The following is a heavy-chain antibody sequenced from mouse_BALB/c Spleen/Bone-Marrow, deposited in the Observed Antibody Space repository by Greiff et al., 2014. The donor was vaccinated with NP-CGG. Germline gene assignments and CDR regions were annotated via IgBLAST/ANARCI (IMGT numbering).Heavy chain of an antibody. CDR1: GYTFTEYT. Sequence: EVKLQESGPELVKPGTSVKISCKTSGYTFTEYTMHWVKQSHGKSLEWIGGINPNNGGTSYNQKFKGKAALTVDKSSSTAYMELRSLTSEDSAVYYCASSEGRYYFAMNYWGQGTSVTVSS. CDR3: ASSEGRYYFAMNY. D-gene: IGHD3-1*01. CDR2: INPNNGGT. J-gene: IGHJ4*01. V-gene: IGHV1-18*01.